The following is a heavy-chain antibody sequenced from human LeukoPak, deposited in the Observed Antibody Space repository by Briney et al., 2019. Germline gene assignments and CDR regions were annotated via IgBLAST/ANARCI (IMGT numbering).Heavy chain of an antibody. V-gene: IGHV1-2*02. D-gene: IGHD3-10*01. CDR2: ISAYNGNT. CDR1: GYTFTSYY. CDR3: ARDEVDGSGSYLADNWFDP. Sequence: GASVKVSCKASGYTFTSYYMHWVRQAPGQGLEWMGWISAYNGNTNYAQKLQGRVTMTRDTSISTAYMELSRLRSDDTAVYYCARDEVDGSGSYLADNWFDPWGQGTLVTVSS. J-gene: IGHJ5*02.